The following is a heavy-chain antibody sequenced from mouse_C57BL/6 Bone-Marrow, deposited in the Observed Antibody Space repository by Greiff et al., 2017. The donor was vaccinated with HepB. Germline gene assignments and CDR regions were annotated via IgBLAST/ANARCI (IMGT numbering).Heavy chain of an antibody. Sequence: QVQLQQSGAELVKPGASVKMSCKASGCTFTSYWITWVKQRPGQGLEWIGDIYPGSGSTNYNEKFKSKATLTVDTSSSTAYMQLSSLTSEDSAVYYCARGRVHLFMDYWGQGTSVTVSS. J-gene: IGHJ4*01. CDR2: IYPGSGST. CDR1: GCTFTSYW. CDR3: ARGRVHLFMDY. D-gene: IGHD6-2*01. V-gene: IGHV1-55*01.